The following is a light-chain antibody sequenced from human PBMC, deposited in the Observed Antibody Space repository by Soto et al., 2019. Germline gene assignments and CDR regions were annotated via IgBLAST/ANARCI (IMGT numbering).Light chain of an antibody. V-gene: IGKV3-11*01. CDR3: QQRTNGLT. CDR1: QSVSSY. J-gene: IGKJ4*01. Sequence: EIVLTQSPATLSLSPGERATLSCRASQSVSSYLAWYQQKPGQAPRLLIYDASNRATGIPARFSGSGSGTNFPLPISSLEPEDFAFYYCQQRTNGLTFGGGPRV. CDR2: DAS.